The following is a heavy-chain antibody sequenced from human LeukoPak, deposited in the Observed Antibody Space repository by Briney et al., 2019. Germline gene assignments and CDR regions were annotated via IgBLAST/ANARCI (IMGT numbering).Heavy chain of an antibody. D-gene: IGHD3-22*01. V-gene: IGHV3-48*01. CDR3: ARSSGYPFFDY. CDR1: GFTFSDYS. CDR2: ITSTSDTI. Sequence: AGGSLRLSCEASGFTFSDYSMNWVRQAPGMGLEWLSYITSTSDTIYCADSVKGRFTISRDNAKNSVYLQMNSLRAEDTAVYYCARSSGYPFFDYWGQGTLVTVSS. J-gene: IGHJ4*02.